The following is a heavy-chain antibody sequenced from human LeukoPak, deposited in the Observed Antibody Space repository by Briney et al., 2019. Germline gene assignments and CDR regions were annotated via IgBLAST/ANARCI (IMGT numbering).Heavy chain of an antibody. D-gene: IGHD1-26*01. V-gene: IGHV4-34*01. CDR1: GGSFSGYY. CDR3: ARAGSGSYRAARFSTLRYFDY. CDR2: INHSGST. Sequence: PSETLSLTCAVYGGSFSGYYWSWIRQPPGKGLEWIGEINHSGSTNYNPSLKSRVTISVDTSKNQFSLKLSSVTAADTAVYYCARAGSGSYRAARFSTLRYFDYWGQGTLVTVSS. J-gene: IGHJ4*02.